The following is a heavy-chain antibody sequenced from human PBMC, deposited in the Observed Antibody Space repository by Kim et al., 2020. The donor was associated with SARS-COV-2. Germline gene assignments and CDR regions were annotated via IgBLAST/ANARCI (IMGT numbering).Heavy chain of an antibody. J-gene: IGHJ3*02. CDR1: GGSFSGYY. CDR2: INHSGST. CDR3: ARGFGFLEWLPPDAFDI. V-gene: IGHV4-34*01. D-gene: IGHD3-3*01. Sequence: SETLSLTCAVYGGSFSGYYWSWIRQPPGKGLEWIGEINHSGSTNYNPSLKSRVTISVDTSKNQFSLKLSSVTAADTAVYYCARGFGFLEWLPPDAFDIWGQGTMVTVSS.